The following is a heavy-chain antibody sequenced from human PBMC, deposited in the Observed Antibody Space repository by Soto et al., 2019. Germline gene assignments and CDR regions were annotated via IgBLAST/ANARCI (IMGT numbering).Heavy chain of an antibody. CDR3: AKGVLLYFVDHTPFDY. V-gene: IGHV3-23*01. D-gene: IGHD3-10*01. CDR1: GFTFSSYA. J-gene: IGHJ4*02. Sequence: EVQLLESGGGFVQPGGSLRLSCAASGFTFSSYAMSWVRQAPGKGLEWVSSITGSVGSTNYADSVKGRFTISRDNSKNTLYLQMNRLRVEETAVYHCAKGVLLYFVDHTPFDYWGQGTLVTVSS. CDR2: ITGSVGST.